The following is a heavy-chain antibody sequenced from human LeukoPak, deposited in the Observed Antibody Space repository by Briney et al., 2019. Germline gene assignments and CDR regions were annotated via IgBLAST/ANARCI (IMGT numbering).Heavy chain of an antibody. V-gene: IGHV1-69*13. CDR1: GGTFSSYA. J-gene: IGHJ4*02. CDR3: ARVSVSWYYDSSGYYYFDY. CDR2: IIPIFGTA. Sequence: GASVKVSCKASGGTFSSYAISWVRQAPGQGLEWMGGIIPIFGTANYAQKFQGRVTITADESTSTAYMELSSLRSEDTAVYYCARVSVSWYYDSSGYYYFDYWGQGTLVTVSS. D-gene: IGHD3-22*01.